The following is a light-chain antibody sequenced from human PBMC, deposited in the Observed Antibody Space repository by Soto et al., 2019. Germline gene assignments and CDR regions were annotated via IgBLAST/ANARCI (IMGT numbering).Light chain of an antibody. Sequence: DIQMTQSPSSLSASLGDRVTVTCRASQSISTYLNWFQQRPGKAPKLVIYGAYTLQDGVPSRFSGSGSETEFTLTISSLQPEDFATYYCQQSFGAPRTFGQGTRVDI. CDR2: GAY. J-gene: IGKJ1*01. CDR1: QSISTY. V-gene: IGKV1-39*01. CDR3: QQSFGAPRT.